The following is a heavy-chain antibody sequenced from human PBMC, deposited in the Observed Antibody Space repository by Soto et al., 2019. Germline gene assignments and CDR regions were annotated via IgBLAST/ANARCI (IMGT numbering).Heavy chain of an antibody. D-gene: IGHD3-16*01. CDR2: ISSSGSTI. V-gene: IGHV3-11*01. J-gene: IGHJ6*03. CDR3: ARAGMITFGGAFYYMDV. Sequence: GGSLRLSCAASGFTFSNAWMNWVRQAPGKGLEWVSYISSSGSTIYYADSVKGRFTISRDNAKNSLYLQMNSLRAEDTAVYYCARAGMITFGGAFYYMDVWGKGTTVTVSS. CDR1: GFTFSNAW.